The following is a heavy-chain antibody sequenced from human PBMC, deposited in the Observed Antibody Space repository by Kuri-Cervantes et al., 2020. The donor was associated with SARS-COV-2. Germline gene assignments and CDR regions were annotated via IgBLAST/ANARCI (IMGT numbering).Heavy chain of an antibody. CDR1: GGSISSSSYY. D-gene: IGHD4-17*01. J-gene: IGHJ4*02. Sequence: ESLKISCTVSGGSISSSSYYWGWIRQPPGKGLEWIGSIYYSGSTYYNPSLKSRVTISVDTSKNQFSLKLSTVTAADTAVYYCARTMTTVTTWGYRGQGTLVTVSS. V-gene: IGHV4-39*01. CDR3: ARTMTTVTTWGY. CDR2: IYYSGST.